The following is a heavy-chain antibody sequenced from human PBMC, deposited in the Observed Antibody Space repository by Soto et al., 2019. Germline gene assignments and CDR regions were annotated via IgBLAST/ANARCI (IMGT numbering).Heavy chain of an antibody. CDR3: VKYSRLPRFRRLIPALDL. CDR1: GFTFSSYA. CDR2: ISGSGCST. Sequence: PRGSLRLSCAASGFTFSSYAMSLVRQAPGKGLEWVSAISGSGCSTYYADSVKGRFTISRDNSKHTLYLQLNSLRDDDAAMYYCVKYSRLPRFRRLIPALDLWGQWTMGTVS. J-gene: IGHJ3*01. D-gene: IGHD2-2*02. V-gene: IGHV3-23*01.